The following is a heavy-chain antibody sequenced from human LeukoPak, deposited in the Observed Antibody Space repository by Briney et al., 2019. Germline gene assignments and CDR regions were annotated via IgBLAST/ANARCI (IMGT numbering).Heavy chain of an antibody. J-gene: IGHJ4*02. CDR2: ISSSSTYI. CDR1: GFTFSSCS. V-gene: IGHV3-21*06. Sequence: GGSLRLSCAASGFTFSSCSMNWVRQAPGKGLECVSCISSSSTYIYYADSVKGRFTISRDNAKNSLYLQMNSLRAEDTAVYYCATDLIGYFDWLGDGNWGQGTLVTVSS. D-gene: IGHD3-9*01. CDR3: ATDLIGYFDWLGDGN.